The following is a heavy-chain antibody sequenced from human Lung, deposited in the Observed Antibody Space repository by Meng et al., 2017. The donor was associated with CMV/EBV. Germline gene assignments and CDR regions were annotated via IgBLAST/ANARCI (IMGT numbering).Heavy chain of an antibody. V-gene: IGHV4-28*02. Sequence: LVXPTQTLTLTCTFSGFSLSTSGVGVGWIRQPPGKALEWIGNIYKSGRTFYSPSLKTRVTMSVDTSKNQFSLKLRSVTAADTAVYYCARFPFDYWGKGTXVTVSS. J-gene: IGHJ4*02. CDR2: IYKSGRT. CDR1: GFSLSTSGVG. CDR3: ARFPFDY.